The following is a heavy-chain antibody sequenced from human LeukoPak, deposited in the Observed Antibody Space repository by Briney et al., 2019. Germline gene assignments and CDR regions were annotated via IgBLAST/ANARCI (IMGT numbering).Heavy chain of an antibody. CDR3: ASFSYSYDSRYYFDY. V-gene: IGHV4-38-2*02. Sequence: KPSETLSLTCTVSGYSISSGYYWGWIRQPPGKGLEWIGSIYHSGSTYYNPSLKSRVTISVDTSKNQFSLKLSSVTAADTAVYYCASFSYSYDSRYYFDYWGQGTLVTVSS. J-gene: IGHJ4*02. D-gene: IGHD5-18*01. CDR1: GYSISSGYY. CDR2: IYHSGST.